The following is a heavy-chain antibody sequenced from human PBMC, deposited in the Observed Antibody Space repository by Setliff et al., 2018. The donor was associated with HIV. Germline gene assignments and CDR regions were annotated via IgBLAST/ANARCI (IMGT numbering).Heavy chain of an antibody. Sequence: GGSLRLSCVASGLSVGDNYVAWVRLAPGRGLEWVSVIYPGGASFYSDSVKGRFIISRDISANRVYLQMNSLRDDDTAMYYCARGEPTILVVPAAFFDYWGQGTLVTVSS. V-gene: IGHV3-66*01. CDR3: ARGEPTILVVPAAFFDY. D-gene: IGHD2-2*01. CDR2: IYPGGAS. J-gene: IGHJ4*02. CDR1: GLSVGDNY.